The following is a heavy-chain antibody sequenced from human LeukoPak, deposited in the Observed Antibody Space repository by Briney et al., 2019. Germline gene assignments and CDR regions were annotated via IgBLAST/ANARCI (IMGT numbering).Heavy chain of an antibody. D-gene: IGHD3-22*01. CDR2: INPNSGGT. CDR3: ARVYYDSSGYQVDY. J-gene: IGHJ4*02. Sequence: EASVKVSCKASGYTFTGYYMHWVRQAPGQGLEWMGWINPNSGGTNYAQKFQGRVTMTRDTSISTAYMELSRLRSDDTAVYYCARVYYDSSGYQVDYWGQGTLVTVSS. V-gene: IGHV1-2*02. CDR1: GYTFTGYY.